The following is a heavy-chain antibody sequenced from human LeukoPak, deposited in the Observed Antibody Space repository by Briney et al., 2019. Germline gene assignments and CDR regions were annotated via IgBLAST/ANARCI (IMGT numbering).Heavy chain of an antibody. CDR1: GFIFSSYN. D-gene: IGHD3-10*01. J-gene: IGHJ4*02. CDR2: ISCGGGGT. Sequence: PGGSLRLSCAASGFIFSSYNMNWVRQAPGKGLEWVSAISCGGGGTYYADFVKGWFTISRDNSKNTLYLQMNSLRAEDTAAYYCAKGTGRFREVCSFDHWGEGNLVAVSS. V-gene: IGHV3-23*01. CDR3: AKGTGRFREVCSFDH.